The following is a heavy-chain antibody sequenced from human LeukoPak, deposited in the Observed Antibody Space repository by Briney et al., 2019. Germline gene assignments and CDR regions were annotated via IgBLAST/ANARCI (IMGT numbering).Heavy chain of an antibody. D-gene: IGHD4-23*01. V-gene: IGHV3-21*01. Sequence: GGSPRLSCAASGFTFSSYSMNWVRQAPGKGLEWVSSISSSSSYIYYADSVKGRFTISRDNAKNSLYLQMNSLRAEDTAVYYCARVKTTVVTRATMDYWGQGTLVTVSS. J-gene: IGHJ4*02. CDR2: ISSSSSYI. CDR1: GFTFSSYS. CDR3: ARVKTTVVTRATMDY.